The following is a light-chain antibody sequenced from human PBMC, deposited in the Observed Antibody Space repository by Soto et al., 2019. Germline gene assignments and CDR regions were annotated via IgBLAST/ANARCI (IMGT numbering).Light chain of an antibody. J-gene: IGKJ4*01. CDR1: QSISSW. Sequence: DIQMTQSPSTLSASVGDRVTITCRASQSISSWLAWYQQKPGKAPKLLIYKASSLESGVPSRFSGSGSGTEFTLTISRLQTDDFAAYYCQQYYSYPLTFGGGTKVEIK. CDR3: QQYYSYPLT. V-gene: IGKV1-5*03. CDR2: KAS.